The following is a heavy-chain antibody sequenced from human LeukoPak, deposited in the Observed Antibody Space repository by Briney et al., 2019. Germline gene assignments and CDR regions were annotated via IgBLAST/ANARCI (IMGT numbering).Heavy chain of an antibody. CDR2: IKQDGSEK. CDR1: GFTFSSYW. V-gene: IGHV3-7*03. J-gene: IGHJ4*02. CDR3: ARYDSSGYEGLDY. D-gene: IGHD3-22*01. Sequence: GGSLRLSCAASGFTFSSYWMSWVRQAPGKGLEWVANIKQDGSEKYYVDSAKGRFTISRDNAKNSLYLQMNSLRAEDTALYYCARYDSSGYEGLDYWGQGTLVTVSS.